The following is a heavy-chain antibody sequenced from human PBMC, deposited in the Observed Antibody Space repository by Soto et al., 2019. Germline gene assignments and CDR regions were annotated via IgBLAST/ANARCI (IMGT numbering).Heavy chain of an antibody. V-gene: IGHV5-51*01. D-gene: IGHD3-3*01. CDR1: GYNFAGYW. CDR2: IYPSDSDT. Sequence: PGESLKISCKGSGYNFAGYWIAWVRQMPGKGLELMGIIYPSDSDTRYRPSFQGQVTISADKSISSAYLQWSSLRASDTAMYYCARGGVSTRTFDYWGQGTPVTVSS. J-gene: IGHJ4*02. CDR3: ARGGVSTRTFDY.